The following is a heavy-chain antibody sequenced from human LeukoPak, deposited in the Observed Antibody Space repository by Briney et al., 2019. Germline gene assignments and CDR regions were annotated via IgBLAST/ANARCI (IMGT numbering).Heavy chain of an antibody. V-gene: IGHV1-8*01. CDR2: MNPNSGNT. CDR1: GYTFTSYD. J-gene: IGHJ6*02. CDR3: ARGGYSYGFHV. D-gene: IGHD5-18*01. Sequence: APVKVSCKASGYTFTSYDINWVRQATGQGLEWMGWMNPNSGNTGYAQKFQGRVTITADESTSTAYMELSSLRSEDTAVYYCARGGYSYGFHVWGQGTTVTVSS.